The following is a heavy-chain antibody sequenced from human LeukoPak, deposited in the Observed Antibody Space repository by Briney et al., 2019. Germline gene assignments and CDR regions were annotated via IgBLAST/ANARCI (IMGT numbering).Heavy chain of an antibody. Sequence: PWGSLRLSCAASGFTFSSYAMSWVRQAPGKGLEWVSATSGSGGSTYYADSVKGRFTISRDNSKNTLYLQMNSLRAEDTAVYYCAKDSPAYSSSWLRSEATIWGQGTMVTVSS. J-gene: IGHJ3*02. CDR3: AKDSPAYSSSWLRSEATI. CDR2: TSGSGGST. V-gene: IGHV3-23*01. CDR1: GFTFSSYA. D-gene: IGHD6-13*01.